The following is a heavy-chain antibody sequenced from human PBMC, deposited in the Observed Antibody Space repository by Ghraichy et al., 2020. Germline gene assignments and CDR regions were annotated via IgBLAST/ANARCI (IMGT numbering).Heavy chain of an antibody. Sequence: GESLNISCAASGFTFSTYTMNWVRQAPGKGLEWVSSISSGSTNIYYADSVKGRFTNSRDNARNSLYLQMDSLRAEDTAVYYCARDPDTNPDQDWFDTWGQGTLVTVSS. CDR1: GFTFSTYT. CDR3: ARDPDTNPDQDWFDT. V-gene: IGHV3-21*01. D-gene: IGHD1-14*01. CDR2: ISSGSTNI. J-gene: IGHJ5*02.